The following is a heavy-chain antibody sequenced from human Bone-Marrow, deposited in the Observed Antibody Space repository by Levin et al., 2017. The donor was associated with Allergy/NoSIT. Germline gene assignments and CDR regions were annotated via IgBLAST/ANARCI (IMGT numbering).Heavy chain of an antibody. J-gene: IGHJ4*02. V-gene: IGHV3-74*01. D-gene: IGHD1-26*01. CDR2: IKTDGTII. CDR3: ARGGVGNTGLDY. CDR1: GFTFSAYW. Sequence: SCAASGFTFSAYWMYWVRQAPVEGLVWVSRIKTDGTIIAYADSVRGRFTISRDNAKNTLFLQMNSLRGEDTAVYFCARGGVGNTGLDYWGQGTLVTVS.